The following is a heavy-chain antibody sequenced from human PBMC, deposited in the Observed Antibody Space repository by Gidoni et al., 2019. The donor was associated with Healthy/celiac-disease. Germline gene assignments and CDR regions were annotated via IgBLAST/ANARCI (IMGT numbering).Heavy chain of an antibody. CDR1: GGTFSSYA. V-gene: IGHV1-69*01. Sequence: QVQLVQSGAEVKKPGSSVKVSCKASGGTFSSYAISWVRQAPGQGLEGMGGIIPIFGTANYAQKFQGRVTITADESTSTAYMELSSLRSEDTAVYYCARGYYYDSSGYYYDSGLDPRVFRWTYDAFDIWGQGTMVTVSS. D-gene: IGHD3-22*01. CDR2: IIPIFGTA. CDR3: ARGYYYDSSGYYYDSGLDPRVFRWTYDAFDI. J-gene: IGHJ3*02.